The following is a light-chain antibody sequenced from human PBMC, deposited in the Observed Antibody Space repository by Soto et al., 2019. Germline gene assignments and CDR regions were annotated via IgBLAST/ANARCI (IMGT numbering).Light chain of an antibody. Sequence: EIVMTQSPATLSVSPGERATLSCRASQSVSSNLAWYQQKPGQAPRLLIYGASTRATGIPARFSGSGSGRELNHSTSTLQSEDVVVYYCRLYDTRRRQTFGQGTKVDIK. J-gene: IGKJ1*01. CDR1: QSVSSN. CDR2: GAS. CDR3: RLYDTRRRQT. V-gene: IGKV3-15*01.